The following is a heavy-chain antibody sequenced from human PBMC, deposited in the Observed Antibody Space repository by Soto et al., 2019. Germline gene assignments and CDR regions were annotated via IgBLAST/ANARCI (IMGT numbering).Heavy chain of an antibody. CDR1: GFTFSSYA. CDR2: ISGSGGST. CDR3: AKATSSGYDLSYYYGMDV. J-gene: IGHJ6*02. Sequence: GGSLRLSCAASGFTFSSYAMSWVRQAPGKGLEWVSAISGSGGSTYYADSVKGRFTISRDNSKNTLYLQMNSLRAEDTAVYYCAKATSSGYDLSYYYGMDVWGQGTTVTVSS. D-gene: IGHD5-12*01. V-gene: IGHV3-23*01.